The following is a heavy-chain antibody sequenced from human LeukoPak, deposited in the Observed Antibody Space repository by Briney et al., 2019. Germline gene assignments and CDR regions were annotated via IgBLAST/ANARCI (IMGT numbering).Heavy chain of an antibody. V-gene: IGHV3-23*01. D-gene: IGHD4-23*01. CDR1: GLTFSSYT. J-gene: IGHJ6*02. CDR2: ISVGGDNT. CDR3: ARYDYGGNSVLWVYYALDA. Sequence: GGSLRLSCAASGLTFSSYTMSWVRQAPGKGLEWVSAISVGGDNTYYADSVKGRFTISRDNSKNALYLQMNSLRADDPAVYLCARYDYGGNSVLWVYYALDAWGRGTTVTVSS.